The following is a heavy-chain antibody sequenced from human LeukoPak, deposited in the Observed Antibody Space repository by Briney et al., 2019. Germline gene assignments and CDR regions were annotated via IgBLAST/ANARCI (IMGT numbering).Heavy chain of an antibody. V-gene: IGHV1-18*01. CDR2: ISAYNGNT. CDR3: AREGKDRDYFDY. CDR1: GYTFTSYG. J-gene: IGHJ4*02. Sequence: ASVKVSCKASGYTFTSYGISWVRQAPGQGLEWMGLISAYNGNTNYAQKLQGRVTMTTDTSTSTAYMDLRSLRSDDTAFYYCAREGKDRDYFDYWGQGTLVTVSS. D-gene: IGHD3-10*01.